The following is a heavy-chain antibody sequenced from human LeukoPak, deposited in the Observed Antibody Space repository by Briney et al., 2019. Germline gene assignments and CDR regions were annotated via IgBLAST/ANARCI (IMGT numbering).Heavy chain of an antibody. CDR1: GFTFSSYG. V-gene: IGHV3-33*01. CDR2: IWYDGSNK. Sequence: GGSLRLSCAASGFTFSSYGMHWVRQAPGKGLEWVADIWYDGSNKYYADSVKGRFTISRDNSKNSLYLQMNSLRAEDTAVYYCARGTGSWSSNLDYWGQGTLVTVSS. D-gene: IGHD6-13*01. CDR3: ARGTGSWSSNLDY. J-gene: IGHJ4*02.